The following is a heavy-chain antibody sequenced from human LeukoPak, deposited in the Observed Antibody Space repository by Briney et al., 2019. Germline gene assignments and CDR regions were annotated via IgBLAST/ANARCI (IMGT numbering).Heavy chain of an antibody. J-gene: IGHJ5*02. CDR3: ARFVVGATARYNWFDP. Sequence: ETLSLTCTVSGGSISSCSNYWGWIRQPPGKGLEWIGSIYYSGITYYNPSLKSRVTISVDTSKNQFSLKLSSVTAADTAVYYCARFVVGATARYNWFDPWGQGTLVTVSS. V-gene: IGHV4-39*07. CDR1: GGSISSCSNY. CDR2: IYYSGIT. D-gene: IGHD1-26*01.